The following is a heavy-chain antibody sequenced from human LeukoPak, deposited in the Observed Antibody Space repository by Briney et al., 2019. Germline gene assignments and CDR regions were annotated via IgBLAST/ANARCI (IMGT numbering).Heavy chain of an antibody. J-gene: IGHJ3*02. CDR3: ARGSENCGSTGCYLGAFDI. D-gene: IGHD2-2*01. V-gene: IGHV4-4*07. Sequence: SETLYLTCTVSGGSICSYYWSWIRQPAGKGLEWIGRIYTSGSTNYNPSLKSRVTISVDTSNNQFSLKLSSVTAADTAVYYCARGSENCGSTGCYLGAFDIWGQGTMVTVSS. CDR2: IYTSGST. CDR1: GGSICSYY.